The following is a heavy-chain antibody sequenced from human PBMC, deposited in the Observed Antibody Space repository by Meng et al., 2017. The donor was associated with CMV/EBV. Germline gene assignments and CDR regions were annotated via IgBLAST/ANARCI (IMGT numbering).Heavy chain of an antibody. Sequence: SVKVSCRASGYIFTAYYIYWVRQAPEQGLEWMGGIIPILGIANYAQKFQGRVTITADKSTSTAYMELSSLRSEDTAVYYCARDPRRGYSYGGWGQGTLVTVSS. D-gene: IGHD5-18*01. CDR2: IIPILGIA. V-gene: IGHV1-69*10. J-gene: IGHJ4*02. CDR3: ARDPRRGYSYGG. CDR1: GYIFTAYY.